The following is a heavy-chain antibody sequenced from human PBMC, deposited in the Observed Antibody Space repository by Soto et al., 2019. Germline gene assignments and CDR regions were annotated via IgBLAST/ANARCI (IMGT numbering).Heavy chain of an antibody. CDR1: GFSLSTSGMC. Sequence: SGPTLVNPTQTLTLTCTFSGFSLSTSGMCVSWIRQPPGKALEWLALIDWDDDKYYSTSLKTRLTISKDTSKNQVVLTMTNMDPVDTATYYCARLTWTQLWPNGMDVWGQGTTVTVSS. J-gene: IGHJ6*02. D-gene: IGHD5-18*01. CDR3: ARLTWTQLWPNGMDV. V-gene: IGHV2-70*01. CDR2: IDWDDDK.